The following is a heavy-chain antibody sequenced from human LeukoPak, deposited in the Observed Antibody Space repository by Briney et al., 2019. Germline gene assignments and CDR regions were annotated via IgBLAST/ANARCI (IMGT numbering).Heavy chain of an antibody. J-gene: IGHJ4*02. Sequence: GASVQVSCKASGYTFTSYDINWVRQATGQGLEWMGWMNPNSGNIGYAQKFQGRVTITRNTSISTAYMELSSLRSENTAVYYCARVGGRVVDYWGQGTLVTVSS. CDR3: ARVGGRVVDY. V-gene: IGHV1-8*03. CDR2: MNPNSGNI. CDR1: GYTFTSYD. D-gene: IGHD3-3*01.